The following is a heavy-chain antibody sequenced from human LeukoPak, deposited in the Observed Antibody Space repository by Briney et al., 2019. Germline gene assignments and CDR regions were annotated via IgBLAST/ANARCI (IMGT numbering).Heavy chain of an antibody. J-gene: IGHJ4*02. D-gene: IGHD4-11*01. V-gene: IGHV3-33*06. Sequence: GRSLRLSCAASGFTFSHFGMHWVRQAPGKGLEWVAVIWNDGSNEYYADSVKGRFTISRDNSKNTVSLQMNSLRDGDTAVYYCAKDAQRGFDYSNSLEYWGQGTLVTVSS. CDR3: AKDAQRGFDYSNSLEY. CDR1: GFTFSHFG. CDR2: IWNDGSNE.